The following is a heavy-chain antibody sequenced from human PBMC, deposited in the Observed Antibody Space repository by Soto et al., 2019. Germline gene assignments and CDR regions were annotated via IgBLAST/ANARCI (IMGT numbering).Heavy chain of an antibody. J-gene: IGHJ4*02. Sequence: PSETLSLTCTVSGGSISSYYWTWIRQPPGNGLECIWFIYNSWSTHYNPSLRSRVTLSVDTSKNHFSLKLRSVTAADTAVYYCASMGYHYGSGSYPLDYWGQGTLVTVSS. CDR2: IYNSWST. CDR3: ASMGYHYGSGSYPLDY. CDR1: GGSISSYY. D-gene: IGHD3-10*01. V-gene: IGHV4-59*08.